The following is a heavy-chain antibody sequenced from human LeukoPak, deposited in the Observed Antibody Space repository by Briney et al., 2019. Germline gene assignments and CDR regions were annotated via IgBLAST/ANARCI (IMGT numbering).Heavy chain of an antibody. V-gene: IGHV1-69*06. Sequence: ASVKVSCKASGGTFSSYAISWVRQAPGQGLEWMGGITPIFGTANYAQKFQGRVTITADRSTSTAYMELSSLRSEDTAVYYCANLQGDSSSYHLDEAWGQGTLVTVSS. J-gene: IGHJ5*02. D-gene: IGHD6-13*01. CDR1: GGTFSSYA. CDR3: ANLQGDSSSYHLDEA. CDR2: ITPIFGTA.